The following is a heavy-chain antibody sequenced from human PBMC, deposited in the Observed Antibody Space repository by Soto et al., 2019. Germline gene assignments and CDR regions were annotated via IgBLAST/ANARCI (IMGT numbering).Heavy chain of an antibody. V-gene: IGHV3-23*01. CDR2: ISGGGDSI. Sequence: EVQLLESGGILVHPGGSLRLSCAASGFTFSSYAMTWVRQAPGKGLEWVSAISGGGDSIYYADSVKGRFTISRDQSKNTLDRQMHSLRAEDTAVYFCAKERDNGSDRYYFDYWGQGTLVTVS. CDR3: AKERDNGSDRYYFDY. CDR1: GFTFSSYA. D-gene: IGHD5-12*01. J-gene: IGHJ4*02.